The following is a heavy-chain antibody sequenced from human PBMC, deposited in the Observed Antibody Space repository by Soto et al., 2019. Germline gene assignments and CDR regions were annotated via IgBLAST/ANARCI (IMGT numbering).Heavy chain of an antibody. J-gene: IGHJ6*02. CDR2: ISSSSSYI. D-gene: IGHD6-6*01. CDR3: ARKGGIAARIYYYYGMDV. CDR1: GFTFSSYS. Sequence: GGSLRLSCAASGFTFSSYSMNWVRQAPGKGLEWVSSISSSSSYIYYADSVKGRFTISRDNAKNSLYLQMNSLRAEDTAVYYCARKGGIAARIYYYYGMDVWGQGTTVTVPS. V-gene: IGHV3-21*01.